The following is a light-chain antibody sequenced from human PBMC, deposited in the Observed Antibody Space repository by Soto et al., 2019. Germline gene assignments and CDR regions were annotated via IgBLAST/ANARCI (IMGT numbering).Light chain of an antibody. CDR1: SSDIGHYDY. V-gene: IGLV2-14*03. CDR3: CSITTTHTYV. Sequence: VLTQPASLSGAPGQAITISCTGTSSDIGHYDYVSWYQQHPGKAPKLMIYHVTYRPSGVSNRYSGSKSGNSASLTISGLQAEDEADYYCCSITTTHTYVFGTGTKVTVL. CDR2: HVT. J-gene: IGLJ1*01.